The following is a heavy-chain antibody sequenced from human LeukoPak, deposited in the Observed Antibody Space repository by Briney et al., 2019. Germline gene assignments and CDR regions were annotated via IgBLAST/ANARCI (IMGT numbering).Heavy chain of an antibody. V-gene: IGHV3-30*04. D-gene: IGHD4-17*01. J-gene: IGHJ4*02. CDR1: GFTFSSYA. CDR2: ISYDGSNK. Sequence: GRPLRLSCAASGFTFSSYAMHWVRQAPGKGLEWVAVISYDGSNKYYADSVKGRFTISRDNSKNTLYLQMNSLRAEDTAVYYCARDGDYGDYTLILRYWGQGTLVTVSS. CDR3: ARDGDYGDYTLILRY.